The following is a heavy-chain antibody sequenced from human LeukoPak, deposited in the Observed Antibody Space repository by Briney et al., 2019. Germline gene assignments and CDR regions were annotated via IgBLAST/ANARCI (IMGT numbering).Heavy chain of an antibody. J-gene: IGHJ6*03. CDR1: DASISSFIYY. CDR3: ARARASGNYYHYMDV. V-gene: IGHV4-39*07. D-gene: IGHD3-10*01. CDR2: INHSGST. Sequence: PSETLSLTCSVSDASISSFIYYWDCIRQPPGKGLEWIGEINHSGSTNYNPSLKSRVTMSVDTSKNQFSLKLSSVTAADTAVYYCARARASGNYYHYMDVWGKGTTVTISS.